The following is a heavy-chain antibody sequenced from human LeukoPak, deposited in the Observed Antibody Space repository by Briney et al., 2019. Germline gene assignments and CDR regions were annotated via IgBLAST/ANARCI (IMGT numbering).Heavy chain of an antibody. Sequence: GGSLRLSCAASGFTFSSYAMSWVRQAPGKGLEWVSAISGSGGSTYYADSVKGRFTISRDNSKNTLYLQMNSLRAEGTAVYYCAKDQAPYYYDSSLDYFDYWGQGTLVTVSS. CDR1: GFTFSSYA. CDR3: AKDQAPYYYDSSLDYFDY. J-gene: IGHJ4*02. D-gene: IGHD3-22*01. V-gene: IGHV3-23*01. CDR2: ISGSGGST.